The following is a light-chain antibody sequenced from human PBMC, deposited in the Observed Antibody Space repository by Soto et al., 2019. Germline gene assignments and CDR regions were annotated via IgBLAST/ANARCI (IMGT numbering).Light chain of an antibody. J-gene: IGLJ1*01. CDR3: SSYTSSSTRV. V-gene: IGLV2-14*04. CDR2: DVS. Sequence: GQVIITSTPRTSSDVGGYNYVSWYQQHPGKAPKLMIYDVSNRPSGVSNRFSGSKSGNTASLTISGLQAEDEADYYCSSYTSSSTRVFGTVTKVTVL. CDR1: SSDVGGYNY.